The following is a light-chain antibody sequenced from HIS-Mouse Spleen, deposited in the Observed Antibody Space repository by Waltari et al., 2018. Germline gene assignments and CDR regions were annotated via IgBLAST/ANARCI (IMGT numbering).Light chain of an antibody. V-gene: IGLV2-14*01. Sequence: QSALTQPASVSGSPAQSITIPCTGPSSAVGGFDYVPWYQQHPGKAPKLMIYEVSNRPSGVSNRFSGSKSGNTASLTISGLQAEDEADYYCSSYTSSSTPYVFGTGTKVTVL. J-gene: IGLJ1*01. CDR1: SSAVGGFDY. CDR2: EVS. CDR3: SSYTSSSTPYV.